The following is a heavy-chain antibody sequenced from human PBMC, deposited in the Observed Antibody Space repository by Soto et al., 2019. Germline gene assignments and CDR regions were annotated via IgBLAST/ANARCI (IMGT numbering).Heavy chain of an antibody. CDR3: ARGQRVSDMSFDY. CDR1: GFTFSSYG. CDR2: IWYDGSNK. Sequence: QVQLVESGGGVVQPGRSLRLSCAASGFTFSSYGMHWVRQAPGKGLEWVAVIWYDGSNKYYADSVKGRFTISRDNSKNTLYLQMNSLRAEDTAVYYCARGQRVSDMSFDYWGQGTLVTVSS. V-gene: IGHV3-33*01. J-gene: IGHJ4*02. D-gene: IGHD2-15*01.